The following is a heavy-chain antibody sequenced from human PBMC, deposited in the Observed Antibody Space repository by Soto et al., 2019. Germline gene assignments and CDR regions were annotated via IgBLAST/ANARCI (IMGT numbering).Heavy chain of an antibody. V-gene: IGHV1-18*01. Sequence: ASVKVSCKASGYIFTSYGINWVRQAPGQGLEWMGWISAYNGNTKDAQKLQGRVTMTTDTSTSTAYMELTSLRFDDTAVYYCARDVYVSGSYYQGYFYGMDVLGQGTTVTVSS. CDR3: ARDVYVSGSYYQGYFYGMDV. CDR2: ISAYNGNT. CDR1: GYIFTSYG. J-gene: IGHJ6*02. D-gene: IGHD3-10*01.